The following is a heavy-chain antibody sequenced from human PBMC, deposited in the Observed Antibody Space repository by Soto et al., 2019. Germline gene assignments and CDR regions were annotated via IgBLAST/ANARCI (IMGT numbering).Heavy chain of an antibody. CDR2: IYPRDSDT. J-gene: IGHJ5*02. Sequence: PGESLKISCKASGYTFTTYWIGWVRQKPGKGLEWMGFIYPRDSDTRYSPSFEGQVTISADKSIDTAYLQWSSLKVSDTAMYYCARLMVVAAPAGWFDPWGQGTLVTVSS. V-gene: IGHV5-51*01. CDR1: GYTFTTYW. D-gene: IGHD2-15*01. CDR3: ARLMVVAAPAGWFDP.